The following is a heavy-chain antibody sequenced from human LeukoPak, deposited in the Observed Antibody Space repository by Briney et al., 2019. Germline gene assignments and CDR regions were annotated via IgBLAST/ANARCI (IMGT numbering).Heavy chain of an antibody. Sequence: SETLSLTCAVYGGSFSDYYWTWVRQPPGKGLEWIGEINHRGVTTYYPSLKSRVTISIDTYRNQFSLTMHSPTPADTAVYYCARTVGRAASLSYWGQGTLVTVSS. D-gene: IGHD4-4*01. CDR1: GGSFSDYY. V-gene: IGHV4-34*01. CDR2: INHRGVT. J-gene: IGHJ4*02. CDR3: ARTVGRAASLSY.